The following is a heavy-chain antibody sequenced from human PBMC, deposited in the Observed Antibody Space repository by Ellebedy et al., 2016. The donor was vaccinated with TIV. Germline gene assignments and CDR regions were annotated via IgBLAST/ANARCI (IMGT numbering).Heavy chain of an antibody. CDR3: ARVDTVITHNFDY. CDR1: GGTFSDYY. CDR2: IDHNGNT. J-gene: IGHJ4*02. Sequence: SETLSLXCAVYGGTFSDYYWTWIRQSPWKGLEWIGEIDHNGNTNYNPSLKSRVTISVDTSKNQFSLRLTSVTAADTAVYFCARVDTVITHNFDYWGQGTLVTVAS. V-gene: IGHV4-34*01. D-gene: IGHD5-18*01.